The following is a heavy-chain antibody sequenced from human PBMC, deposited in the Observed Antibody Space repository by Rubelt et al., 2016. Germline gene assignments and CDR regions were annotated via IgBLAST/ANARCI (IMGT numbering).Heavy chain of an antibody. D-gene: IGHD2-15*01. J-gene: IGHJ1*01. CDR2: IHYSGTT. CDR3: ARMSLADARWYFDH. Sequence: QLQLHESGPGLVKPSETLSLTCTVSGGSVSSGSYFWGWIRQPPGKGLEWIGIIHYSGTTYYNPSLKSRVTMSVDTATNYFPRRLTSGTAAETAVYHCARMSLADARWYFDHWGQGTLVTVSS. V-gene: IGHV4-39*02. CDR1: GGSVSSGSYF.